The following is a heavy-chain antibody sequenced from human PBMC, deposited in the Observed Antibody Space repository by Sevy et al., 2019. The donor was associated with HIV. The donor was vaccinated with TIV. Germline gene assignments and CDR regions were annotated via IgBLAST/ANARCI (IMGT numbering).Heavy chain of an antibody. Sequence: ASVKVSCKVSGYTFNNYYMHWVRQAPGQGLEWMGIINPTGGSTSYAQMFQGRVTITRDTSTSTVYMELSSLRSEDTAVYYCARYLTIFGVIPDYWGQGTLVTVSS. V-gene: IGHV1-46*02. CDR2: INPTGGST. CDR1: GYTFNNYY. J-gene: IGHJ4*02. CDR3: ARYLTIFGVIPDY. D-gene: IGHD3-3*01.